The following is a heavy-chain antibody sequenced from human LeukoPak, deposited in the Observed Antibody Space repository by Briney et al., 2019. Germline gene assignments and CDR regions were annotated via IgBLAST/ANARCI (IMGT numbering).Heavy chain of an antibody. CDR3: ARSAILTGYQWVPFDY. CDR1: GFTFSSYE. Sequence: GGSLRLSCAASGFTFSSYEMYWVRQAPGKGLEWVSYISSSGSTIYYADSVKGRFTISRDNAKNSLYLQMNSLRAEDTAVYYCARSAILTGYQWVPFDYWGQGTLVTVSS. V-gene: IGHV3-48*03. CDR2: ISSSGSTI. D-gene: IGHD3-9*01. J-gene: IGHJ4*02.